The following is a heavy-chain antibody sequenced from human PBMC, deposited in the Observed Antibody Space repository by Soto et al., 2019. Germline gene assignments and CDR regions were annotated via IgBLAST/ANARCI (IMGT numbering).Heavy chain of an antibody. CDR3: ARGITSRLVFYYYYMDV. Sequence: QVQLVQSGAEVKKPGASVKVSCKASGYTFTDYYIHWVRQAPGQGLQWLGWINPTNSGTRYARSFQGRVTVTRDPSISTAYTELSSLRSDDTAVYYCARGITSRLVFYYYYMDVWGFGTTVTVSS. CDR1: GYTFTDYY. J-gene: IGHJ6*03. V-gene: IGHV1-2*02. CDR2: INPTNSGT.